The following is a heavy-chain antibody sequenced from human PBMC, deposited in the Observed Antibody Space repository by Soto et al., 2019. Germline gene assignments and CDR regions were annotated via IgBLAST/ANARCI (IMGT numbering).Heavy chain of an antibody. CDR2: INHSGST. J-gene: IGHJ6*03. V-gene: IGHV4-34*01. D-gene: IGHD2-15*01. CDR3: ARGIYCSGGSCYYDHYYYYMDV. CDR1: GGSFSGYY. Sequence: SETLSLTCAVYGGSFSGYYWSWIRQPPGKGLEWIGEINHSGSTNYNPSLKSRVTISVDTSKNQFSLKLSSVTAADTAVYYCARGIYCSGGSCYYDHYYYYMDVWGKGTTVTVSS.